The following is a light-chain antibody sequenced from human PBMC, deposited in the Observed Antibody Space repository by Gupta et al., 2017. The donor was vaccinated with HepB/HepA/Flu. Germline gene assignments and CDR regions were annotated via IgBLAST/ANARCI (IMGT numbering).Light chain of an antibody. J-gene: IGKJ3*01. CDR3: MQALQAPRT. CDR1: QSLLHNNGYNF. V-gene: IGKV2-28*01. Sequence: DIVMTQSPLSLPVTPGEPASISCRSSQSLLHNNGYNFLDWYLQKPGQSPQLLIYLGSTRASGVPDRCSGSGASTDFTLKISRVEAEDVGVYYCMQALQAPRTFGPGTKVEIK. CDR2: LGS.